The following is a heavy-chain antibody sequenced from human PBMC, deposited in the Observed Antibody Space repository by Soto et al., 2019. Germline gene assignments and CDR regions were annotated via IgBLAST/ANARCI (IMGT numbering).Heavy chain of an antibody. CDR2: IYYSGST. J-gene: IGHJ5*02. CDR3: ARAKSNGLNWFDP. V-gene: IGHV4-31*03. D-gene: IGHD3-22*01. Sequence: QVQLQESGPGLVKPSQTLSLTCTVSGGSISSGGYYWSWIRQHPVKGLEWIGYIYYSGSTYYNPSLKSRVTISVDPSKNQFSLKLSSVTAADTAVYYCARAKSNGLNWFDPWGQGTLVTVSS. CDR1: GGSISSGGYY.